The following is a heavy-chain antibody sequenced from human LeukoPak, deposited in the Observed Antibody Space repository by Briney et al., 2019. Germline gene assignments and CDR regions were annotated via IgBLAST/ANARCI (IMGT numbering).Heavy chain of an antibody. CDR3: TEAGIAVPATPDY. Sequence: GGTLRLSCAASGFTYSNYAMNWVRHAPGKGLECVLDISSGGGTTYYADAVNARISISRDNSKNTLYLQMDSLRAEDTAVYYCTEAGIAVPATPDYWGQGTLVTVSS. CDR2: ISSGGGTT. CDR1: GFTYSNYA. V-gene: IGHV3-23*01. D-gene: IGHD6-19*01. J-gene: IGHJ4*02.